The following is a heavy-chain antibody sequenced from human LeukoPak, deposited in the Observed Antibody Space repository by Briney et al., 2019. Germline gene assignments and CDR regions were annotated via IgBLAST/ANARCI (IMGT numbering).Heavy chain of an antibody. CDR3: ARGQLADFWSGYRYYYYYGMDV. J-gene: IGHJ6*02. CDR1: GYTFXSYD. V-gene: IGHV1-8*01. D-gene: IGHD3-3*01. CDR2: MNYNSGNT. Sequence: GASVRVSCKASGYTFXSYDINWVRQATGQGLEWMGWMNYNSGNTDYAQKFQGRVTMTSNTSLSTAYMELSSLRSEDTAVYYCARGQLADFWSGYRYYYYYGMDVWGQGTTVTVSS.